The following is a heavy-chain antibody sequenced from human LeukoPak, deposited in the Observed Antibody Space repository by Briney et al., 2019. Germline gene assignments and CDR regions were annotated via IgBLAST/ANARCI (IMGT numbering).Heavy chain of an antibody. V-gene: IGHV4-59*01. D-gene: IGHD3-3*01. CDR3: ARDLLRNWFDP. CDR1: GGPISSYY. CDR2: IYYSGST. Sequence: SETLSLTCTVSGGPISSYYWSWIRQPPGKGLEWIGYIYYSGSTNYNPSLKSRVTISVDTSKNQFSLKLSSVTAADTAVYYCARDLLRNWFDPWGQGTLVTVSS. J-gene: IGHJ5*02.